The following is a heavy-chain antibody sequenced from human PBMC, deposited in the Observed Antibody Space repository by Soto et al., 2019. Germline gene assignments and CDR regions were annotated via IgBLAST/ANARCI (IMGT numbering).Heavy chain of an antibody. V-gene: IGHV3-7*04. D-gene: IGHD3-9*01. CDR3: ARVGNDYDILTGYTEGAFDI. CDR1: GFTFSSYW. Sequence: GGSLRLSCAASGFTFSSYWMHWVRQAPGKGLEWVANIKQDGSEKYYVDSVKGRFTISRDNAKNSLYLQMNSLRAEDTAVYYCARVGNDYDILTGYTEGAFDIWGQGTMVTVSS. CDR2: IKQDGSEK. J-gene: IGHJ3*02.